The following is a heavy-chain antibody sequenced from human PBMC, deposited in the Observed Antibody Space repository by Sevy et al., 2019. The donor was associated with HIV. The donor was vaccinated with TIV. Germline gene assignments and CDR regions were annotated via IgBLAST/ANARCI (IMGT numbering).Heavy chain of an antibody. Sequence: SETLSLTCTVSGGSITSLYWNWIRQPPGKGLEWIANIYYNGHINYNPSLKSRVTLSLDTSMNQFFLRLSSVTAADTAMYYCAGENAWGRGYSWGQGTLVTVSS. V-gene: IGHV4-59*08. CDR2: IYYNGHI. CDR3: AGENAWGRGYS. D-gene: IGHD1-26*01. CDR1: GGSITSLY. J-gene: IGHJ4*02.